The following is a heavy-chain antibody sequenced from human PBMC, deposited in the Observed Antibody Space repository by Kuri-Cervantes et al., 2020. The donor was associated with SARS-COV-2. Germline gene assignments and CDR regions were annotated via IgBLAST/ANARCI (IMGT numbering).Heavy chain of an antibody. CDR2: ISGSGGST. CDR1: GFTFSSYA. Sequence: LSLTCAASGFTFSSYAMSWVRQAPGKGLEWVSAISGSGGSTYYADSVKGRFTISRDNSKNTLYLQMNSLRAEDTAVYYCARDPYYYDSTVLDVWGQGTTVTVSS. V-gene: IGHV3-23*01. J-gene: IGHJ6*02. D-gene: IGHD3-22*01. CDR3: ARDPYYYDSTVLDV.